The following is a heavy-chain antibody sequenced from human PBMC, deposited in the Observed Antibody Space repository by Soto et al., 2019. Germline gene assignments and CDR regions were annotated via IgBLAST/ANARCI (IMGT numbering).Heavy chain of an antibody. CDR3: EKEGYSSGPLDY. V-gene: IGHV3-33*06. CDR2: IWYDGSNK. Sequence: GGSLRLSCAASGFTFSSYGMHWVRQAPGKGLEWVAVIWYDGSNKYYADSVKGRFTISRDNSKNTLYLQMNSLRAEDTAVYYCEKEGYSSGPLDYWGQGTLVTVSS. J-gene: IGHJ4*02. CDR1: GFTFSSYG. D-gene: IGHD6-19*01.